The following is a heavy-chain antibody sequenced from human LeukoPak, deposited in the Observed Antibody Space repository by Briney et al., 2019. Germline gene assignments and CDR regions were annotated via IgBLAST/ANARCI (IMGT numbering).Heavy chain of an antibody. CDR2: IYSTGST. CDR3: ARRSVVTAINFDTFDI. V-gene: IGHV4-59*08. Sequence: PSETLSLTCTVSGGSISSYYWSWIRQLPGMGLEWIGYIYSTGSTNYNPSLRGRVIISLDTSKNQFSLELSSVTAADTALYYCARRSVVTAINFDTFDIWGQGTMVTVSS. D-gene: IGHD2-21*02. J-gene: IGHJ3*02. CDR1: GGSISSYY.